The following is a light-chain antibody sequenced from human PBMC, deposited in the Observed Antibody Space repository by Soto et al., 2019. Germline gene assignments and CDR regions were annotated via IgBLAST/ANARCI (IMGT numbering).Light chain of an antibody. CDR2: GAS. CDR1: QSIFSNY. V-gene: IGKV3-20*01. CDR3: QQYGTSPRT. Sequence: EVMLTQSPGTLSLSPGERATLSCRASQSIFSNYLAWYQQKSGQAPRLLIYGASNRATGIPDRFSGSGSGTDFTLTIRRVEPEDFAVYYCQQYGTSPRTFGQGTKVEFK. J-gene: IGKJ1*01.